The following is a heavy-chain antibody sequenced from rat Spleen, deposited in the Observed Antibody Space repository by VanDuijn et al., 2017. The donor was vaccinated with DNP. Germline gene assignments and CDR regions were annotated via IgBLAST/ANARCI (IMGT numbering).Heavy chain of an antibody. V-gene: IGHV5-22*01. D-gene: IGHD1-11*01. CDR3: ARHDYGTGGWFAY. J-gene: IGHJ3*01. CDR1: GFTFSDYY. CDR2: ISYEGSST. Sequence: EVQLVESGGGLVQPGRSLKLSCAASGFTFSDYYMAWVRQAPKKGLEWVASISYEGSSTYYGDSVKGRFTISRDNAKSTLYLQMNSLRSEDTATYYCARHDYGTGGWFAYWGQGTLVTVSS.